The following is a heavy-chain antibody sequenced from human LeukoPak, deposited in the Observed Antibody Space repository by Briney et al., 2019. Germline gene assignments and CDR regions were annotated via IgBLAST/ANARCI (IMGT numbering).Heavy chain of an antibody. J-gene: IGHJ5*02. CDR2: ISWNSGSI. V-gene: IGHV3-9*01. Sequence: PGGSLGLSCAASGFTFDDYAMHWVRQAPGKGLEWVSGISWNSGSIGYADSVKGRFTISRDNAKNSLYLQMNSLRAEDTALYYCAKDISRYYYGSSGFDPWGQGTLVTVSS. CDR3: AKDISRYYYGSSGFDP. CDR1: GFTFDDYA. D-gene: IGHD3-10*01.